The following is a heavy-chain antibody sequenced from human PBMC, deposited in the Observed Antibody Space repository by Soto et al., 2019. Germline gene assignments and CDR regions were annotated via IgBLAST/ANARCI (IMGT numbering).Heavy chain of an antibody. V-gene: IGHV3-9*01. D-gene: IGHD2-2*01. CDR3: AKDIHCSSTSCYGGALDY. CDR2: ISWNSGSI. J-gene: IGHJ4*02. Sequence: EVQLVESGGGLVQPGRSLRLSCAASGFTFDDYAMHWVRQAPGKGLEWVSGISWNSGSIGYADSVKGRFTISRDNAKNSLYLQMNSLRAEDTALYYCAKDIHCSSTSCYGGALDYWGQGTLVTVSS. CDR1: GFTFDDYA.